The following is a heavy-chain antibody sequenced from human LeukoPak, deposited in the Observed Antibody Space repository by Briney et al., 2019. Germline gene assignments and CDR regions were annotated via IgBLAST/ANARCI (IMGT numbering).Heavy chain of an antibody. J-gene: IGHJ4*02. CDR3: ARRAGGTLDY. CDR2: NYPGYSDT. D-gene: IGHD1-14*01. CDR1: WYSFTNFW. V-gene: IGHV5-51*01. Sequence: EAPKTSCHGSWYSFTNFWNGRVRQGPGKGLEWRGINYPGYSDTRYSPSFQGQVTISADKSISTAYLQWSSLKASDTAMYYCARRAGGTLDYWGQGTLVTVSS.